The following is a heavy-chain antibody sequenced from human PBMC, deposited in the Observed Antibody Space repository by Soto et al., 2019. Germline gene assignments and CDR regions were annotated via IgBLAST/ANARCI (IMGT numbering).Heavy chain of an antibody. V-gene: IGHV4-39*01. CDR2: MYHGVTT. J-gene: IGHJ5*02. Sequence: SETLSLTCSFSVFSIISCSYYWGWIRQTPGRGLEWIARMYHGVTTYSNPSLKIRVTISVDTSKNQFSLRLTSVTAADAAVYYCARRGAREDEKNWLDQWGQGTLVTVSS. CDR1: VFSIISCSYY. CDR3: ARRGAREDEKNWLDQ. D-gene: IGHD5-12*01.